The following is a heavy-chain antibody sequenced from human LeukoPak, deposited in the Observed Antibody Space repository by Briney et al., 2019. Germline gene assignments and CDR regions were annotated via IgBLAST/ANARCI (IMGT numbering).Heavy chain of an antibody. CDR2: ISGSGGST. Sequence: GGSLRLSCAASGFTFSSYAMSWVRQAPGKGLEWVSAISGSGGSTYYADSVKGRFTISRDNSKNTLYLQMNSLRAKDTAVYYCAKGGTYYDIGDFDYWGQGTLVTVSS. CDR3: AKGGTYYDIGDFDY. J-gene: IGHJ4*02. V-gene: IGHV3-23*01. D-gene: IGHD3-9*01. CDR1: GFTFSSYA.